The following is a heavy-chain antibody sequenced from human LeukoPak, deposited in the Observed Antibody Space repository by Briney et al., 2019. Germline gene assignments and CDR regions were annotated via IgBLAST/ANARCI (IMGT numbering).Heavy chain of an antibody. V-gene: IGHV4-30-2*01. CDR3: ARGGGAAAGLVDY. Sequence: PSQTLSLTCAVSGGSINSGGYSWSWIRQPPGKGLEWIGYIYHSGSTYYNPSLKSRVTISVDRSKNQFSLKLSSVTAADTAVYYCARGGGAAAGLVDYWGQGTLVTVSS. CDR2: IYHSGST. CDR1: GGSINSGGYS. D-gene: IGHD6-13*01. J-gene: IGHJ4*02.